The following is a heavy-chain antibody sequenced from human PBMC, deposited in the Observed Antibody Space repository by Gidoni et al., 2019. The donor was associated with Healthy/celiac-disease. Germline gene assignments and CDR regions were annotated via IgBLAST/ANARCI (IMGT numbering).Heavy chain of an antibody. J-gene: IGHJ4*02. CDR3: TRMSYYYDPSDSTEGVYDFDY. V-gene: IGHV3-15*01. CDR2: NTSKSDGGTR. Sequence: EVQLVESGGGLVKPGGSLRVSCAASGFTFTNAWMSWVAQAPGKGLEWVGRNTSKSDGGTRDYAAPVKGRFIISRDDSKNTLYLQMNSLKTEDTAVYYCTRMSYYYDPSDSTEGVYDFDYWGQGTLVTVSS. CDR1: GFTFTNAW. D-gene: IGHD3-22*01.